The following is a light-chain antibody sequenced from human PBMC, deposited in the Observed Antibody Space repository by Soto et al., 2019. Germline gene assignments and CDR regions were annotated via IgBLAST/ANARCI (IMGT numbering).Light chain of an antibody. CDR3: QQYNNWPPWT. CDR2: GAS. Sequence: EIVLTQSPGTLSLSPGERATLSCTASQSVSSNYLAWYQQKSGQAPRLLIYGASSRATGIPDRFSGSGSGTDFTLTISSLEPEDFAVYYCQQYNNWPPWTFGQGTKVDI. CDR1: QSVSSNY. J-gene: IGKJ1*01. V-gene: IGKV3-20*01.